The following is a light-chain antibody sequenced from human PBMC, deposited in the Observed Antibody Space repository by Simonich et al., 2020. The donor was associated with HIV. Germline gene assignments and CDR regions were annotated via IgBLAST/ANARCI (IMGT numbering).Light chain of an antibody. CDR3: SSYTSSSTWV. CDR2: DVS. J-gene: IGLJ3*02. Sequence: QSALTQPASVSGSPGQSITISCPGTSSDVGGYNYVSWYQQHPGKAPKLIIYDVSKRPSGGSNRFSGSKSGNTASLTISGLQAEDEADYYCSSYTSSSTWVFGGGTKLTVL. V-gene: IGLV2-14*01. CDR1: SSDVGGYNY.